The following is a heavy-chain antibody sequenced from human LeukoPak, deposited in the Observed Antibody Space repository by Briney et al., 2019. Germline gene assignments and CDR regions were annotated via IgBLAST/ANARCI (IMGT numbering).Heavy chain of an antibody. CDR2: IDPSDSCT. Sequence: GESLKIPCQGSGYSFTSYWIGWVRQMPGKGLEWMGRIDPSDSCTNYSPSFQGHVTISADKSISTAYLQWSSLKASDTAMYYCARPRGGIAVAEGMDVWGQGTTVTVSS. CDR1: GYSFTSYW. V-gene: IGHV5-10-1*01. J-gene: IGHJ6*02. CDR3: ARPRGGIAVAEGMDV. D-gene: IGHD6-19*01.